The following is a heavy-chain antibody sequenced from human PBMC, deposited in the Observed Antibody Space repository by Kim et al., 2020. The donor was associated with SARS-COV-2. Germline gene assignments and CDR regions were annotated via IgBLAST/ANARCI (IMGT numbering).Heavy chain of an antibody. J-gene: IGHJ4*02. Sequence: LSLTCAASGFTFSSYWMSWVRQAPGKGLEWVANIKQDGSEKYYVDSVKGRFTISRDNAKNSLYLQMNSLRAEDTAVYYCASNTARYFDYWGQGTLVTVSS. CDR1: GFTFSSYW. CDR3: ASNTARYFDY. CDR2: IKQDGSEK. V-gene: IGHV3-7*01. D-gene: IGHD4-17*01.